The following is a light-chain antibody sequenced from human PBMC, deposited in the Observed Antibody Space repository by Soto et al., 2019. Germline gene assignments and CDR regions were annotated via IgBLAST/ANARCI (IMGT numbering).Light chain of an antibody. V-gene: IGKV3-20*01. CDR3: QHYGSSPRT. J-gene: IGKJ2*01. Sequence: DSVLTQSPGTLSLSPGERATLSCRASQSVISSYFAWYQQKPGQAPRLLIYGASTRATGIPDRFSGSGSGTDFTLTISRLEPEDFAVYYCQHYGSSPRTLGQGTNLEIK. CDR1: QSVISSY. CDR2: GAS.